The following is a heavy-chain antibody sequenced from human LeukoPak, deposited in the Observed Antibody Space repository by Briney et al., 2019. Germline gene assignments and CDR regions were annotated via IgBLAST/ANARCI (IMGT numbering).Heavy chain of an antibody. CDR1: GYTLTELS. Sequence: ASVKVSCKVSGYTLTELSMHWVRQAPGKGLERMGGFDPEDGETIYAQKFQGRVTMTEDTSTDTAYMELSSLRSEDTAVYYCATRWDGYNLGYFDYWGQGTLVTVSS. CDR3: ATRWDGYNLGYFDY. D-gene: IGHD5-12*01. CDR2: FDPEDGET. J-gene: IGHJ4*02. V-gene: IGHV1-24*01.